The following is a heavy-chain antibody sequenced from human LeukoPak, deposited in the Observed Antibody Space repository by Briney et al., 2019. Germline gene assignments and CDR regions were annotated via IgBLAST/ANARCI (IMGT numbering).Heavy chain of an antibody. CDR1: GYTFTSYG. CDR2: ISAYNGNT. V-gene: IGHV1-18*01. Sequence: GASVKVSCKASGYTFTSYGISWVRQAPGQGLEWMGWISAYNGNTNYAQKLQGRVTMTTDTSTSTAYMELRSLRSDDTAVYYRARDKRDTAMVTPNWFDPWGQGTLVTVSS. D-gene: IGHD5-18*01. CDR3: ARDKRDTAMVTPNWFDP. J-gene: IGHJ5*02.